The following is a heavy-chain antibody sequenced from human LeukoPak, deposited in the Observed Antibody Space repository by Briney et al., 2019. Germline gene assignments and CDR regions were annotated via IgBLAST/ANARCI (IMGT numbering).Heavy chain of an antibody. D-gene: IGHD3-22*01. V-gene: IGHV4-31*03. CDR1: GASFSSGDQY. Sequence: SQTLSLTCTVSGASFSSGDQYWNWIRQSPGKGLEWIGSIHPSGTLYNNPSLESRVTMSMDTSKNQFSLNLNPVTAADTAVYFCSRGLDSRKLGYWGQGTLVTVSS. J-gene: IGHJ4*02. CDR2: IHPSGTL. CDR3: SRGLDSRKLGY.